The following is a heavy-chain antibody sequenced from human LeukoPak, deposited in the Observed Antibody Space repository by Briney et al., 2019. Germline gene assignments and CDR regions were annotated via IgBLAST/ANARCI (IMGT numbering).Heavy chain of an antibody. Sequence: PSETLSLTCTVSGGSISSSNYYWGWSRQPPGKGLEWIGSIYYTGITYHNPSLRSRVTISVETSKNQFSLNLSSVTAADTAVYYCTSSIDYWGQGTLVTVSS. CDR3: TSSIDY. CDR2: IYYTGIT. V-gene: IGHV4-39*07. CDR1: GGSISSSNYY. J-gene: IGHJ4*02.